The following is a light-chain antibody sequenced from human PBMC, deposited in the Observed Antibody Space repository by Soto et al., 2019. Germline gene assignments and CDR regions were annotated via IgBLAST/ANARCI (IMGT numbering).Light chain of an antibody. Sequence: DIQMTQSPSSLSAAVGDRVTITCRGSQSIMRFLNWYQHKPGKAPKLLMYAASSLQSGVPSRFSGSGSETDFTLIISSFQPEDFGTYYCQQTYRTPHTFGQGTKAEIK. J-gene: IGKJ1*01. V-gene: IGKV1-39*01. CDR3: QQTYRTPHT. CDR2: AAS. CDR1: QSIMRF.